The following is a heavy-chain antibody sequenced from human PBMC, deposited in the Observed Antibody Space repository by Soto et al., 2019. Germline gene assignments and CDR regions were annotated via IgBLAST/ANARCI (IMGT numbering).Heavy chain of an antibody. CDR1: GGSISSYY. CDR2: VYYSGST. V-gene: IGHV4-59*01. J-gene: IGHJ3*02. Sequence: SETLSLTCTVSGGSISSYYWSWIRQPPGKGLEWIGYVYYSGSTNYNPSLKSRVTISVDTSKNQFSLKLSSVTAADTAVYYCARALILTGYYIHDAFDIWGQGTMVTV. CDR3: ARALILTGYYIHDAFDI. D-gene: IGHD3-9*01.